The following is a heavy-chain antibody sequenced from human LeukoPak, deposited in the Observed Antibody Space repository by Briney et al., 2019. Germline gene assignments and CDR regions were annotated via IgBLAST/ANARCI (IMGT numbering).Heavy chain of an antibody. CDR3: VKSGPDFGDLPSEYYFDY. Sequence: GRSLRLSCAASGFSFSSYAMHWVRQAPGKGLEWVAVIWYDGSNQYYADSVRGRFTISRDNSKNTLHLQMNSLRAEDTAAYYCVKSGPDFGDLPSEYYFDYWGQGTLVTVSS. V-gene: IGHV3-33*06. J-gene: IGHJ4*02. CDR1: GFSFSSYA. CDR2: IWYDGSNQ. D-gene: IGHD4-17*01.